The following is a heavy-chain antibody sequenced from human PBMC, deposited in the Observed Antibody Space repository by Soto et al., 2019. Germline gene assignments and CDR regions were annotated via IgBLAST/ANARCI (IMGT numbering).Heavy chain of an antibody. CDR3: ARDRSTYGGGGTGEVKENWFDP. V-gene: IGHV4-34*01. CDR1: GGSFSGYY. Sequence: QVQLQQWGAGLLKPSETLSLTCAVYGGSFSGYYWSWIRQPPGKGLEWIGEINDSGSTKYNPPLKSRATISVDTSKTQFSLKLSSVTAADTAVYYCARDRSTYGGGGTGEVKENWFDPWGPGTLVTVSS. CDR2: INDSGST. J-gene: IGHJ5*02. D-gene: IGHD2-8*01.